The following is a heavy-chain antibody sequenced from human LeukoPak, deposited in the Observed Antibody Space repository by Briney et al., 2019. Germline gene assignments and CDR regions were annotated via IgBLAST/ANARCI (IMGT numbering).Heavy chain of an antibody. D-gene: IGHD3-10*01. V-gene: IGHV4-31*03. CDR1: ADSLSSGGHY. Sequence: SETLSLTCTVSADSLSSGGHYWAWIRHLPGKGLESIGFIHHSGSSRHNPSLKDRVAISVDASRKQFALRLSSVTAADTAIYYCARGGNRFGGFYFDYWGQGIQVIVSS. CDR3: ARGGNRFGGFYFDY. CDR2: IHHSGSS. J-gene: IGHJ4*02.